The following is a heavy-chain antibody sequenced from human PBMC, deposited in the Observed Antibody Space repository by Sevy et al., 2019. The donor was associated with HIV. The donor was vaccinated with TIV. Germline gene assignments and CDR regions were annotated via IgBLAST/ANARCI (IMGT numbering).Heavy chain of an antibody. D-gene: IGHD3-16*01. CDR3: ARGRGFGGVTFDY. V-gene: IGHV3-48*02. CDR2: IGSSSSTI. CDR1: GFTFSSNS. J-gene: IGHJ4*02. Sequence: AGSLRLSCAASGFTFSSNSMNWVHQAPGKELEWVSYIGSSSSTIYYADSVKGRFTISRDNAKNSLYLQMNGLGDEDTAVYYCARGRGFGGVTFDYWGQGTLVTVSS.